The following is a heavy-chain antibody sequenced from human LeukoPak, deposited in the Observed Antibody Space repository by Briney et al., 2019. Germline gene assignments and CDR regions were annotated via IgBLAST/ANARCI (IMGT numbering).Heavy chain of an antibody. CDR2: ISGSGGST. J-gene: IGHJ4*02. V-gene: IGHV3-23*01. CDR3: AKASPYYDFWSGYPSHY. D-gene: IGHD3-3*01. CDR1: GFTFSSYA. Sequence: GGSLRLSCAASGFTFSSYAMSWVRQAPGKGLEWVSAISGSGGSTYYADSVKGRFTISRDNSKNTLYLQMNSLRAEDTAVYYCAKASPYYDFWSGYPSHYWGQGTLVTASS.